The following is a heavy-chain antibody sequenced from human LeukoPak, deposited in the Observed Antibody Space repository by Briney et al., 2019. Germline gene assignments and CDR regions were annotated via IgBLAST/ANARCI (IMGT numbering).Heavy chain of an antibody. CDR2: ISSSSYI. J-gene: IGHJ4*02. Sequence: GGSLRLSCAASGFTFSSYGMNWVRQAPGKGLEWVSSISSSSYIYYADSVKGRFTISRDNAKNSLYLQMNSLRAEDTAVYYCARLYDGSAYHADHFDYWGQGTLVIVSS. CDR1: GFTFSSYG. V-gene: IGHV3-21*01. CDR3: ARLYDGSAYHADHFDY. D-gene: IGHD3-22*01.